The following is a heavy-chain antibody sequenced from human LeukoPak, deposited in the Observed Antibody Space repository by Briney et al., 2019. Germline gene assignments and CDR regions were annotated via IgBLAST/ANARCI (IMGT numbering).Heavy chain of an antibody. D-gene: IGHD3-10*01. CDR3: ARQDGSGTYDAFDI. Sequence: GESLKISCKATGYLFTSYWIAWVRQKPGKGLEWMGIIYPGDLDTRYNPSFQGQVTISADTSINTAYLQWDSLKASDTAMYYCARQDGSGTYDAFDIWGQGTMVTVPS. V-gene: IGHV5-51*01. J-gene: IGHJ3*02. CDR1: GYLFTSYW. CDR2: IYPGDLDT.